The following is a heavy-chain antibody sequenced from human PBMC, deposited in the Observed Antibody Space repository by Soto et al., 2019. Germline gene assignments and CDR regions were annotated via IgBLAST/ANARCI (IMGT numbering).Heavy chain of an antibody. Sequence: SETLSLTCAVYGGSLSGYYWSWIRQPPGKGLEWIGEINHSGSTNYNPSLKSRVTISVDTSKNQFSLKLSSVTAADTAVYYCARGGLGYCSGGSCYSAELSRYYYGMDVWGQGTTVTVSS. CDR2: INHSGST. CDR1: GGSLSGYY. J-gene: IGHJ6*02. D-gene: IGHD2-15*01. V-gene: IGHV4-34*01. CDR3: ARGGLGYCSGGSCYSAELSRYYYGMDV.